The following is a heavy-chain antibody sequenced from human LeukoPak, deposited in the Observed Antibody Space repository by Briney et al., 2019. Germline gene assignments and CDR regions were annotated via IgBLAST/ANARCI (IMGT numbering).Heavy chain of an antibody. CDR2: IYTSGGT. CDR3: ARDAAARRGTYYYYYMDV. CDR1: GGSISSGSYY. J-gene: IGHJ6*03. V-gene: IGHV4-61*02. D-gene: IGHD6-6*01. Sequence: PSQTLSLTCTVSGGSISSGSYYWSWIRQPAGKGLEWIGRIYTSGGTNYNPSLKSRVTISVDTSKNQFSLKLSSVTAADTAVYYCARDAAARRGTYYYYYMDVWGKGTTVTVSS.